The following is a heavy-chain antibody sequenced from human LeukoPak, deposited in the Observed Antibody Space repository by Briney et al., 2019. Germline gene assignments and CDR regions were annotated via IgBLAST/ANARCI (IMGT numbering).Heavy chain of an antibody. Sequence: SETLSLTCTVSGGSISSGGYYWSWIRQHPGKGLEWIGYIYYSGSTYYNPSLKSRVTISVDTSKNQFSLKLSSVTAADTAVYYCARWTVSWGELLPGDYWGQGTLVTVSS. V-gene: IGHV4-31*03. J-gene: IGHJ4*02. CDR3: ARWTVSWGELLPGDY. CDR1: GGSISSGGYY. CDR2: IYYSGST. D-gene: IGHD1-26*01.